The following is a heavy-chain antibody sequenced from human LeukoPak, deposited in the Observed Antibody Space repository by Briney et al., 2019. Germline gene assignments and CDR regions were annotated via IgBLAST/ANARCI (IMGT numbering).Heavy chain of an antibody. CDR2: IDTSGGST. Sequence: GGSLRLSCAASGFTFSNSAMTWVRQAPGKGLEWVSAIDTSGGSTYYADSVNGRFTISRDNSKNMLFLQMNSLRAEDTAVYYCAKYGSGTYYYYYYYMDAWGKGTTVTVYS. D-gene: IGHD3-10*01. J-gene: IGHJ6*03. V-gene: IGHV3-23*01. CDR1: GFTFSNSA. CDR3: AKYGSGTYYYYYYYMDA.